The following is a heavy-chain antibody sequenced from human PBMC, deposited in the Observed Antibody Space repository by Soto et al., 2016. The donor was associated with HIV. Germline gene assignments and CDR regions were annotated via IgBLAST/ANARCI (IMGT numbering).Heavy chain of an antibody. CDR2: ISTTSHIA. CDR3: ARDAGLAAAGAFDH. V-gene: IGHV3-11*05. D-gene: IGHD6-13*01. Sequence: QVQLVESGGGLVKPGGSLRLSCAASGFIFKDYYMNWFRQTPGKGLEWVSYISTTSHIANYADSVRGRISISRDNAKNTLYLQMNNLTTEDTAVYYCARDAGLAAAGAFDHWGQGTLVTVSS. J-gene: IGHJ4*02. CDR1: GFIFKDYY.